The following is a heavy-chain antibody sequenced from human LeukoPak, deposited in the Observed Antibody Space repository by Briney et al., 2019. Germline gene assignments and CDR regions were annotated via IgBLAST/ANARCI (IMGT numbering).Heavy chain of an antibody. CDR3: ARVAARFGPDWFDP. CDR1: GGSISSSSYY. CDR2: IYYSGST. J-gene: IGHJ5*02. D-gene: IGHD6-6*01. V-gene: IGHV4-39*07. Sequence: SETLSLTCTVSGGSISSSSYYWGWIRQPPGKGLEWIGSIYYSGSTYYNPSLKSRVTISVDTSKNQFSLKLSSVTAADTAVYYCARVAARFGPDWFDPWGQGTLVTVSS.